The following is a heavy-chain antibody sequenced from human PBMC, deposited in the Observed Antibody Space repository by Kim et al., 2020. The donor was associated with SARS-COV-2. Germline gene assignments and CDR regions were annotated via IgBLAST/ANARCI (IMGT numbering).Heavy chain of an antibody. V-gene: IGHV7-4-1*02. CDR3: ARDYHIVLPYYYYYYMDV. J-gene: IGHJ6*03. Sequence: ASVKVSCKASGYTFTNSGMNWVRQAPGQGLEWMGWINTNTGNPTYAQGFTGRFVFSLDTSVSTAYLQISSLKAEDTAVYYCARDYHIVLPYYYYYYMDVWGKGTTVTVSS. CDR1: GYTFTNSG. CDR2: INTNTGNP. D-gene: IGHD2-8*01.